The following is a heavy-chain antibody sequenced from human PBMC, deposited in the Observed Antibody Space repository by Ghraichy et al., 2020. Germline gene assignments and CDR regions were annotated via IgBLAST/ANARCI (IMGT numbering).Heavy chain of an antibody. Sequence: SETLSLTCTVSGGSVSSGSYYWSWIRQPPGKGLEWIGYIYYSGSTNYNPSLKSRVTISVDTSKNQFSLKLSSVTAADTVVYYCARAGDCSSTSCHPLVDYWGQGTLVTVSS. J-gene: IGHJ4*02. CDR2: IYYSGST. V-gene: IGHV4-61*01. CDR3: ARAGDCSSTSCHPLVDY. CDR1: GGSVSSGSYY. D-gene: IGHD2-2*01.